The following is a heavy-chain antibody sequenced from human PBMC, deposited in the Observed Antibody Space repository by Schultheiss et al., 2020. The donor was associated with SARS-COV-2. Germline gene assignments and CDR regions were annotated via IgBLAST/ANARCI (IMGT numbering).Heavy chain of an antibody. V-gene: IGHV4-59*01. CDR1: GGSISSYY. CDR2: IYYSGST. D-gene: IGHD2-15*01. J-gene: IGHJ6*03. CDR3: ARDGMAAALNYYYYYMDV. Sequence: SETLSLTCTVSGGSISSYYWSWIRQPPGKGLEWIGYIYYSGSTNYNPSLKSRVTMSVDTSKNQFSLKLSSVTAADTAVYYCARDGMAAALNYYYYYMDVWGKGTTVTVSS.